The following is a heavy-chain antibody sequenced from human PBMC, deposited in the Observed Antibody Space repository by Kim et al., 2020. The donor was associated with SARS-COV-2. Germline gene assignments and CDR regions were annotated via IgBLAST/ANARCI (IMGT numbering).Heavy chain of an antibody. J-gene: IGHJ4*02. V-gene: IGHV3-53*01. D-gene: IGHD6-19*01. CDR1: GFTVSSKF. CDR3: ARGGSGWYEDY. Sequence: GGSLRLSCAASGFTVSSKFMSWVRQAPGKGLEWVAVIYTGGSTYYADSVTGRFTISRDNSKNTLYLQMNSLRAEDTAVYYCARGGSGWYEDYWGQGTLGTVSS. CDR2: IYTGGST.